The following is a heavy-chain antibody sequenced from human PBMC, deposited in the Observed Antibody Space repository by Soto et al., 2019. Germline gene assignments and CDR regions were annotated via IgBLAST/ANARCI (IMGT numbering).Heavy chain of an antibody. D-gene: IGHD3-3*01. CDR3: ARDASTYDLWSGYYIY. V-gene: IGHV3-33*01. CDR1: GFTFSSYG. Sequence: VGSLRLSGAASGFTFSSYGMHWVRQAPGKGLEWVAVIWYDGSNKYYADSVKGRFTISRDNSKNTLYLQMNSLRAEDTAVYYCARDASTYDLWSGYYIYWGQGTLVTVSS. J-gene: IGHJ4*02. CDR2: IWYDGSNK.